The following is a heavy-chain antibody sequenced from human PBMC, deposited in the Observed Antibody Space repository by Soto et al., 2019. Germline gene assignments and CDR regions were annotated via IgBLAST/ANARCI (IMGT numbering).Heavy chain of an antibody. V-gene: IGHV2-26*01. CDR3: ARSPRSSPSFDY. CDR2: IFSNDEK. D-gene: IGHD6-6*01. J-gene: IGHJ4*02. Sequence: SGSTLVNPPETLTLTCTVSGFSLSNARMGVSWIRQPPGKALEWLAHIFSNDEKSYSTSLKSRLTISKDTSKSQVVLTMTNMDPVDTATYYCARSPRSSPSFDYWGQGTLVTVSS. CDR1: GFSLSNARMG.